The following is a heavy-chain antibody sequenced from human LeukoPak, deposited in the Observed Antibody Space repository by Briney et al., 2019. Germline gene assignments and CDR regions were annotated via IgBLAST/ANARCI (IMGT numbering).Heavy chain of an antibody. J-gene: IGHJ4*02. Sequence: SQTLSLTCTVSGGSISSGGYYWSWIRQHPGKGLEWIGYIYYSGNAYYNPSLKSRVTISVDTSKNQFSLKVSSVTAADTAVYYCARSAESGYADFDYWGQGTLVTVSS. CDR3: ARSAESGYADFDY. D-gene: IGHD5-12*01. CDR2: IYYSGNA. V-gene: IGHV4-31*03. CDR1: GGSISSGGYY.